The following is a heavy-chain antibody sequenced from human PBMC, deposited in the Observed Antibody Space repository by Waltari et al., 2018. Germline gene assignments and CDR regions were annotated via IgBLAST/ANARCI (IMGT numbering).Heavy chain of an antibody. V-gene: IGHV3-7*01. Sequence: EVQLVESGGGLAKPGGSLRLSCAASGLSFSNCWMTWVRQASGKGPEWVANIKQDGSEKYYMDSVKSRFTISRDNAKNSLYLQMNNLRVEDTAVYYCTRGGRDSSWYWRDWGQGTLVTVSS. CDR3: TRGGRDSSWYWRD. D-gene: IGHD6-13*01. CDR1: GLSFSNCW. CDR2: IKQDGSEK. J-gene: IGHJ4*02.